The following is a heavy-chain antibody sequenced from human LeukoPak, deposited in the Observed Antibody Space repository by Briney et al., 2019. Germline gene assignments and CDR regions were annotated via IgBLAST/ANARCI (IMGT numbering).Heavy chain of an antibody. D-gene: IGHD3-22*01. V-gene: IGHV4-34*01. CDR2: INHSGST. CDR1: GGSFSGYY. CDR3: ARGSVSSGYHHYFDY. Sequence: SETLSLTYAVYGGSFSGYYWSWIRQPPGKGLEWIGEINHSGSTNYNPSLKSRVTISVDTSKNQFSLKLSSVTAADTAVYYCARGSVSSGYHHYFDYWGQGTLVTVSS. J-gene: IGHJ4*02.